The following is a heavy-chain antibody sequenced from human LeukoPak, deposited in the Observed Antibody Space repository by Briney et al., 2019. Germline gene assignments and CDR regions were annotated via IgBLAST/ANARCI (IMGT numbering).Heavy chain of an antibody. J-gene: IGHJ6*03. CDR3: ARGDYDHSKGYYYYYIDV. CDR2: IYYSGST. V-gene: IGHV4-59*01. D-gene: IGHD4-11*01. Sequence: SETLSLTCTVSGGSISNYYWIWIRQSPGKGLEYIGYIYYSGSTNYNPSLNSRVTISLDTSKIQFSLKLNSVTAADTAVYYCARGDYDHSKGYYYYYIDVWGKGTTVTVSS. CDR1: GGSISNYY.